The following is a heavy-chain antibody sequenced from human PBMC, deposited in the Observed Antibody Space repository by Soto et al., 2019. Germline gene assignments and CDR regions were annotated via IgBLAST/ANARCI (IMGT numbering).Heavy chain of an antibody. CDR1: GFTFSSYS. CDR3: AICVVVVPAAMDFYMDV. V-gene: IGHV3-48*01. Sequence: PGGSLRLSCAASGFTFSSYSMNWVRQAPGKGLEWVSYISSSSTIYYADSVKGRFTISRDNAKNSLYLQMNSLRAEDTAVYYCAICVVVVPAAMDFYMDVWGKGTTVTVSS. CDR2: ISSSSTI. D-gene: IGHD2-2*01. J-gene: IGHJ6*03.